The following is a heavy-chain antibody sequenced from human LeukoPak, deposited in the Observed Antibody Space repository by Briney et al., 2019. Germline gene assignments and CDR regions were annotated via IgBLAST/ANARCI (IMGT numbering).Heavy chain of an antibody. CDR3: ARTLYSGSYDDAFDI. J-gene: IGHJ3*02. CDR1: GGSISSGDYY. CDR2: IYYSGST. D-gene: IGHD1-26*01. V-gene: IGHV4-30-4*01. Sequence: SQTLSLTCTVSGGSISSGDYYWSWIRQPPGKGLEWIGYIYYSGSTYYNPSLKSRVTISVDRSKNQFSLKLSSVTAADTAVYYCARTLYSGSYDDAFDIWGQGTMVTVSS.